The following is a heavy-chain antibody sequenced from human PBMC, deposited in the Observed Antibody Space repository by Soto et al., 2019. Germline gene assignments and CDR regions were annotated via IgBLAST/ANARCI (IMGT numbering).Heavy chain of an antibody. CDR1: GGTFSSYA. CDR2: IIPIFGTA. V-gene: IGHV1-69*06. Sequence: QVQLVQSGAEVKKPGSSVKVSCKASGGTFSSYAISWVRQAPGQGLEWMGGIIPIFGTANYAQKFQGRVTITVDKSTSTASMELSSLRSEDTAVYYCARGNRPIFGVPDPPYYYYGMDVWGQGTTVTVSS. CDR3: ARGNRPIFGVPDPPYYYYGMDV. D-gene: IGHD3-3*01. J-gene: IGHJ6*02.